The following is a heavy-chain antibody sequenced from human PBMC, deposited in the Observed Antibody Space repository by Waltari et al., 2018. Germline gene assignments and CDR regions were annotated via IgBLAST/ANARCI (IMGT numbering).Heavy chain of an antibody. CDR3: ARKDDAFDI. J-gene: IGHJ3*02. V-gene: IGHV4-34*01. CDR2: INHSGST. Sequence: QVQLQQWGAGLLKPSETLSLTCAVYSGSFSGYYWSWIRQPPGKGLEWIGEINHSGSTNYNPSLKSRVTISVDTSKNQFSLKLSSVTAADTAVYYCARKDDAFDIWGQGTMVTVSS. CDR1: SGSFSGYY.